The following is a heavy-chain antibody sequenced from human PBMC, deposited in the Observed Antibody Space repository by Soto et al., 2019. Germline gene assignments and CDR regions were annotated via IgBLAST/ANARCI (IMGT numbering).Heavy chain of an antibody. CDR1: SASFSKYY. CDR2: IYFNGNT. J-gene: IGHJ4*02. D-gene: IGHD3-16*01. Sequence: SETLSLTCTVSSASFSKYYWSWIRQPTGKGLEWIGYIYFNGNTNYNPSLKRRVTISIDTSKKQISLNLTSVTDADTAVYYCASVTFGGVVLAHWGQGTLVTVSS. CDR3: ASVTFGGVVLAH. V-gene: IGHV4-59*01.